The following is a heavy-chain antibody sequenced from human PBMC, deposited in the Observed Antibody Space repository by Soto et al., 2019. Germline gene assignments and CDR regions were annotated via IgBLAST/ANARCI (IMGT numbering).Heavy chain of an antibody. J-gene: IGHJ5*02. V-gene: IGHV4-31*03. Sequence: QVQLQESGPGLVKPSQTLSLTCTVSGGSISSGGYYWSWIRQHPGKGLEWIGYIYYSGSTYYNPSLKSRVTIAVDTSKNQFSLKLSSVTAADTAVYYCASEWIVGATTGWFDPWGQGTLVTVSS. CDR2: IYYSGST. D-gene: IGHD1-26*01. CDR1: GGSISSGGYY. CDR3: ASEWIVGATTGWFDP.